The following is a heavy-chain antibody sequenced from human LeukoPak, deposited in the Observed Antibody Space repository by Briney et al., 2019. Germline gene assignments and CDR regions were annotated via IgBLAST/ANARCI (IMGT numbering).Heavy chain of an antibody. CDR3: ARPIYDSSGPVAFDI. J-gene: IGHJ3*02. Sequence: GASVKVSCKASGYTFTSYGISSVRQAPGQGLEWMGWISAYNGNTNYAQKLQGRVTMTTDTSTSTAYMELRSLRSDDTAVYYCARPIYDSSGPVAFDIWGQGTMVTVSS. CDR1: GYTFTSYG. D-gene: IGHD3-22*01. V-gene: IGHV1-18*01. CDR2: ISAYNGNT.